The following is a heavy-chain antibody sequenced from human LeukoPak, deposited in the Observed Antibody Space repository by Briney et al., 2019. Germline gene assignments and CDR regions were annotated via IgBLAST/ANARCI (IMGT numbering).Heavy chain of an antibody. V-gene: IGHV4-4*07. CDR3: ARENWVFDY. CDR1: GDSISSDY. D-gene: IGHD7-27*01. J-gene: IGHJ4*02. Sequence: SETLSLTCSVSGDSISSDYWSWIRQLAGKGLEWIGRIYTTGSTNYNPSLKSRVTISVDTSKNQISLKVRSMTAADTAMYYCARENWVFDYWGQGILVTVSS. CDR2: IYTTGST.